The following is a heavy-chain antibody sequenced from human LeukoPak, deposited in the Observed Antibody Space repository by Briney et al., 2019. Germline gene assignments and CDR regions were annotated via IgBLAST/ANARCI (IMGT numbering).Heavy chain of an antibody. Sequence: SETLSLTCAVYGGSFSGYYWSWIRQPPGKGLEWIGEIYHSGGTNYNPSLKSRITISVDKSQNQFSLKVDSLTAADTAVYYCAGGRRDSGSYGSFVYYYYYYMDVWGKGTTVTVSS. J-gene: IGHJ6*03. D-gene: IGHD3-10*01. CDR3: AGGRRDSGSYGSFVYYYYYYMDV. V-gene: IGHV4-34*01. CDR1: GGSFSGYY. CDR2: IYHSGGT.